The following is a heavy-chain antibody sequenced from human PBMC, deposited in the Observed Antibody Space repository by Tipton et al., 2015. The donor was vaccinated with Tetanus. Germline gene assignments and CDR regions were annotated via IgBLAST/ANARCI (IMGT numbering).Heavy chain of an antibody. CDR2: VYPGDSDP. J-gene: IGHJ6*02. D-gene: IGHD2-15*01. CDR1: GYSFTSKW. Sequence: QLVQSGAEVKKSGESLKISCKGSGYSFTSKWIGWVRQMPGKGLEWMGIVYPGDSDPRYSPSFQGQVTISADKSISAAYLQWSSLKASDTGIYYCAGQDCSGGSCSVDVWGQGTTVTVSS. V-gene: IGHV5-51*01. CDR3: AGQDCSGGSCSVDV.